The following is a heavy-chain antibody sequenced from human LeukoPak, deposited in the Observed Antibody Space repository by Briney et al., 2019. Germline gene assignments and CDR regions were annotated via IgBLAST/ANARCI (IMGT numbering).Heavy chain of an antibody. J-gene: IGHJ6*02. Sequence: PSETLSLTCTVSGGSISSGGYYWSWIRQHPGKGLEWIGYIYYSGSTYYNPSLKSRVTISVDTSKNQFSLKLSSVTAADTAVYYCARGPVTTCWYYYGMDVWGQGTTVTVSS. CDR3: ARGPVTTCWYYYGMDV. D-gene: IGHD4-17*01. CDR1: GGSISSGGYY. V-gene: IGHV4-31*03. CDR2: IYYSGST.